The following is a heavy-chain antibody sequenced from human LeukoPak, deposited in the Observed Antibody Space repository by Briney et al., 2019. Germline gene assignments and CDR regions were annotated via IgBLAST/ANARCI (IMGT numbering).Heavy chain of an antibody. CDR1: GFTFSAYD. D-gene: IGHD1-1*01. CDR2: ISSSSTTK. Sequence: PGGSLRLSCAVSGFTFSAYDMNWVRQAPGKGLKWLSYISSSSTTKYHADSVKGRFTISRDNTKNSLYLQMNSLRAEDTGVYYCARWNLGSDYWGQGTLVTVSS. J-gene: IGHJ4*02. V-gene: IGHV3-48*04. CDR3: ARWNLGSDY.